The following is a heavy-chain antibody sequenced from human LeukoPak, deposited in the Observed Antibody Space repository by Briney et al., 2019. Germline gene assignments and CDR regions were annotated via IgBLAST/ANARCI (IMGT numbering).Heavy chain of an antibody. J-gene: IGHJ4*02. Sequence: PSETLSLTCAVSGYSISSGYYWGWIRQPPGKGLEWIGSMYHSGSTYYNPSLKSRVTISVDTSKNQFSLKLSSVTAADTAIYYCARIFEYWGLGTLVTVSS. CDR2: MYHSGST. CDR3: ARIFEY. CDR1: GYSISSGYY. V-gene: IGHV4-38-2*01.